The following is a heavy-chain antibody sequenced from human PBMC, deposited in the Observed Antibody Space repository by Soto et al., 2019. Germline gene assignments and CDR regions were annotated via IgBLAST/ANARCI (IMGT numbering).Heavy chain of an antibody. D-gene: IGHD5-18*01. J-gene: IGHJ4*02. CDR2: INPNSGGT. V-gene: IGHV1-2*04. Sequence: ASVKVSCKASGYTFTGYYMHWVRQAPGQGLEWMGWINPNSGGTNYAQKFQGWVTMTRDTSISTAYMELSRLRSDDTAVYYCARSGFHRNSYGYVAKYYFDYWGQGTLVTVSS. CDR1: GYTFTGYY. CDR3: ARSGFHRNSYGYVAKYYFDY.